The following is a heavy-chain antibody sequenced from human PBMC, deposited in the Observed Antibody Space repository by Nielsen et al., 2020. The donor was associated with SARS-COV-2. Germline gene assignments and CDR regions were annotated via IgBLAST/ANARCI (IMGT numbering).Heavy chain of an antibody. CDR3: ARARGAYGDYYYYYYTDV. CDR2: TYYRSKWYN. Sequence: WIRQSPSRGLEWLGRTYYRSKWYNDYAVSVKSRITINPDTSKNQFSLHLNSVTPEDTAVYYCARARGAYGDYYYYYYTDVCGKGTTVTVSS. J-gene: IGHJ6*03. D-gene: IGHD4-17*01. V-gene: IGHV6-1*01.